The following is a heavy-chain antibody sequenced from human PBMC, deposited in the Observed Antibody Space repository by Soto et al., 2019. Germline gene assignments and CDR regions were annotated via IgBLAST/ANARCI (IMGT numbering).Heavy chain of an antibody. J-gene: IGHJ6*02. CDR1: GGSFSGYY. CDR3: ARDHYYGSGRMVYYYYGMDV. V-gene: IGHV4-34*01. D-gene: IGHD3-10*01. Sequence: SETLSLTCAVYGGSFSGYYWSWIRQPPGKGLEWIGEINHSGSTNYNPSLKSRVTISVDTSKNQFSLKLSSVTAADTAVYYCARDHYYGSGRMVYYYYGMDVWGQGTTVTFSS. CDR2: INHSGST.